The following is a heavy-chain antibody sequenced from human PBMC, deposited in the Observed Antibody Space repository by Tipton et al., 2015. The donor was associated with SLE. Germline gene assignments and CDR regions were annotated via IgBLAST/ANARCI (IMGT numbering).Heavy chain of an antibody. D-gene: IGHD3-3*01. CDR1: GFTFSTYT. CDR2: ISYHGSDD. J-gene: IGHJ6*03. CDR3: ARGSRVTISGVVNYFYYMDV. V-gene: IGHV3-30*04. Sequence: SLRLSCAASGFTFSTYTMQWVRQAPGKGLEWVALISYHGSDDFYADSLKGRFTISRDNSKNTVYLQMNSLRAEDTAVYYCARGSRVTISGVVNYFYYMDVWGLGTTVTVSS.